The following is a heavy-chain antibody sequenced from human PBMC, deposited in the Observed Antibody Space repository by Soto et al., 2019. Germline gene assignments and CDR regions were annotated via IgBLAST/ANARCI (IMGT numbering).Heavy chain of an antibody. CDR3: ARDEDYYVLGSYSRTAIDI. J-gene: IGHJ3*02. D-gene: IGHD3-10*01. Sequence: ASVKVSCKASGYTFTSYYMHWVRQAPGQGLEWVGIINPSGGSTSYAQKFQGRVTMTRDTSTSTVYMELSSLRSEDTAVYYCARDEDYYVLGSYSRTAIDIWGQGTMVTVSS. CDR2: INPSGGST. V-gene: IGHV1-46*01. CDR1: GYTFTSYY.